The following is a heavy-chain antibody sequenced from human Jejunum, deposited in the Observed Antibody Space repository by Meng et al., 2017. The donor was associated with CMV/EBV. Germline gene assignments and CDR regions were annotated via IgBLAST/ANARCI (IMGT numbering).Heavy chain of an antibody. Sequence: VSGGSMTSYYWSWIRQPPGKGLEWIGYVSYRGGTNYNPSLKSRVTISLDTSNNQFSLRLSSVTAADTAIYYCATDYTGYGRIDYWGLGTRVTVSS. D-gene: IGHD5-12*01. V-gene: IGHV4-59*08. CDR1: GGSMTSYY. CDR2: VSYRGGT. CDR3: ATDYTGYGRIDY. J-gene: IGHJ4*02.